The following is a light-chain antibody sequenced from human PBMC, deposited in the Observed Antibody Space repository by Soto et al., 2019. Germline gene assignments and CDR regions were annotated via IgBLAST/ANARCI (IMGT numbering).Light chain of an antibody. CDR2: GAS. CDR1: QSVSSIY. V-gene: IGKV3-20*01. Sequence: EIVLTQSPGTLSLSPGERATLSCRASQSVSSIYLAWYQQKPGQAPRLLIYGASSRATGIPDRFSGSGYGTDFTLSISRLEPEDFEVYYCQQYGGSPEAFGQGTKWEIK. J-gene: IGKJ1*01. CDR3: QQYGGSPEA.